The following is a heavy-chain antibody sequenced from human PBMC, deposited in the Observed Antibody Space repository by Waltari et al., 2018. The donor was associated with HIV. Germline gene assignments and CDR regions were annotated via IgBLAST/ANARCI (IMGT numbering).Heavy chain of an antibody. CDR2: ISSNSGGT. V-gene: IGHV1-2*02. CDR1: GYTLPAYW. J-gene: IGHJ4*02. CDR3: ATRYCNGDSCYALDY. Sequence: QVRLVQSGAEVREPGASVMVSCKAAGYTLPAYWIHWVRQAPGQGLDYMGWISSNSGGTKYEQNFQGRVTMTRDTSISTAYMELRSLTSDDTAMYYCATRYCNGDSCYALDYWGQGTLVTVSS. D-gene: IGHD2-15*01.